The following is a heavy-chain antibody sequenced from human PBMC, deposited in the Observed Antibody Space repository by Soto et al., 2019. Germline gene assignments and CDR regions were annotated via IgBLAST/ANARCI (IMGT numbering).Heavy chain of an antibody. V-gene: IGHV3-23*01. Sequence: EVQLLESGGGLVQPGGSLRLSCAASGFTFSSYAMNWFRQAPGKGLEWVSVISGSGGSTDYADSVKGRFTISRDNSQNTLYLQMNRLRAEDTAVYYCAKRTTGTYFDYWGQGTLVTVSS. CDR3: AKRTTGTYFDY. D-gene: IGHD1-1*01. J-gene: IGHJ4*02. CDR1: GFTFSSYA. CDR2: ISGSGGST.